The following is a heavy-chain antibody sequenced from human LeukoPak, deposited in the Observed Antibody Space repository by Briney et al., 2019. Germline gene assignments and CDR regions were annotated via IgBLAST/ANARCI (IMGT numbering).Heavy chain of an antibody. J-gene: IGHJ5*02. Sequence: SVTVSCNASGGTFSSYAISWVRQAPGQGLEWMGGIIPIFGTANYAQKFQGRVTITADESTSTAYMELSSLRSEDTAVYYCAREKFTMVRGVITCNWFDPWGQGTLVTVSS. V-gene: IGHV1-69*13. D-gene: IGHD3-10*01. CDR3: AREKFTMVRGVITCNWFDP. CDR1: GGTFSSYA. CDR2: IIPIFGTA.